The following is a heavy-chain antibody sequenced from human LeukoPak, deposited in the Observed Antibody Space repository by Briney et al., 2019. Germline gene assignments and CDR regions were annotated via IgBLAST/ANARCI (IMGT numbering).Heavy chain of an antibody. V-gene: IGHV3-7*01. CDR1: GFTFSSYA. CDR2: IKQDGSEK. CDR3: AREEGDY. Sequence: GRSLRLSCAASGFTFSSYAMHWVRQAPGKGLEWVANIKQDGSEKYYVDSVKGRFTISRDNAKNSLYLQMNSLRAEDTAVYYCAREEGDYWGQGTLVTVSS. J-gene: IGHJ4*02.